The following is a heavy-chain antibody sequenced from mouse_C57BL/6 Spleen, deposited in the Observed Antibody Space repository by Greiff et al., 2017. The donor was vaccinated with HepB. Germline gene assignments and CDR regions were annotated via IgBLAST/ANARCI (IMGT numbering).Heavy chain of an antibody. V-gene: IGHV5-16*01. CDR2: INYDGSST. D-gene: IGHD2-3*01. CDR1: GFTFSDYY. J-gene: IGHJ2*01. CDR3: ARMGLYYFDY. Sequence: EVMLVESEGGLVQPGSSMKLSCTASGFTFSDYYMAWVRQVPEKGLEWVANINYDGSSTYYLDSLKSRFIISRDNAKNILYLQMSSLKSEDTATYYCARMGLYYFDYWGQGTTLTVSS.